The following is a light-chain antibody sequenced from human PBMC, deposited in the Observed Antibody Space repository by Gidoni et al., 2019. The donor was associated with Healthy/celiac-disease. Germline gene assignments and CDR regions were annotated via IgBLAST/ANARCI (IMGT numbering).Light chain of an antibody. J-gene: IGKJ4*01. CDR2: DAS. V-gene: IGKV3-11*01. CDR1: QSVSSY. CDR3: QQRSNWLT. Sequence: EIELTQSPATLSLSPGVRATLSCRASQSVSSYLAWYQQKPGQAPRLLIYDASNRASGIPARFSGSGSGTDFTLTISSLEAEDFAVYYCQQRSNWLTFGGGTKVEIK.